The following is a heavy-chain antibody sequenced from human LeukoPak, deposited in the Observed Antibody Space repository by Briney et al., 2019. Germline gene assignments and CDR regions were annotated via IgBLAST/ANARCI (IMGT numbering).Heavy chain of an antibody. CDR2: ISHSGST. Sequence: PSETLSLTCTVSGGSISSGGYYWSWIRQPPGKGLEWIGYISHSGSTYYNPSLKSRVTISVDTSKNQFSLKLSSVTAADTAVYYCARASQISGYHPNGVYYFDYWGQGTLVTVSS. CDR3: ARASQISGYHPNGVYYFDY. CDR1: GGSISSGGYY. V-gene: IGHV4-30-2*01. D-gene: IGHD5-12*01. J-gene: IGHJ4*02.